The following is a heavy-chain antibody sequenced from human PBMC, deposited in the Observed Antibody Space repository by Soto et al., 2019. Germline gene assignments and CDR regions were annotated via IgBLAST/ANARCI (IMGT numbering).Heavy chain of an antibody. CDR2: ISSSSSYT. CDR1: GFTFSYYC. D-gene: IGHD5-12*01. J-gene: IGHJ4*02. V-gene: IGHV3-11*06. Sequence: GGSRRRSCAASGFTFSYYCMSWIRQAPGKGLEWVSYISSSSSYTNYADSVKGRFTISRDNAKNSLYLQMNSLRAEDTAVYYCARTDGYNPAFDYWGQGTLVTFSS. CDR3: ARTDGYNPAFDY.